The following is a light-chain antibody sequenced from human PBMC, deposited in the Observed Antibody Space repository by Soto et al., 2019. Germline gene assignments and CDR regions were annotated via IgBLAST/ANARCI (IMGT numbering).Light chain of an antibody. Sequence: EIVLTQSPATLSLSPGERATLSCRASLPVGNYLAWYQQKPGQAPRLLIYDASNRATGIPARFSGSGSGTDFTLTISSLEPEDFAVYYGQQRSNWPPRFTFGQGTRLEIK. CDR1: LPVGNY. CDR3: QQRSNWPPRFT. CDR2: DAS. J-gene: IGKJ5*01. V-gene: IGKV3-11*01.